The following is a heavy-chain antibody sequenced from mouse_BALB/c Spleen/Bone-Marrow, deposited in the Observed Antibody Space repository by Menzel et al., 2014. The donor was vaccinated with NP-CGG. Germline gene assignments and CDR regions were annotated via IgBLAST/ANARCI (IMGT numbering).Heavy chain of an antibody. J-gene: IGHJ3*01. D-gene: IGHD2-1*01. CDR3: ARGNYYGNWFAY. CDR1: GYTFTDYY. Sequence: EVQLQQSGPELVKPGASVKMSCKASGYTFTDYYMDWVKQSHGESFEWIGRVNPNNGGTSYNQKFKGKATLTVDKSSSTAYMELNSLTSEDSAVYYCARGNYYGNWFAYWGQGTLVTVSA. V-gene: IGHV1-19*01. CDR2: VNPNNGGT.